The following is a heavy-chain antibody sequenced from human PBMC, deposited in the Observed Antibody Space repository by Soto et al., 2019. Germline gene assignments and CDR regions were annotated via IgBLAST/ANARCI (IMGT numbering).Heavy chain of an antibody. V-gene: IGHV4-59*01. CDR2: IYYSGAT. CDR3: ARYCNGDNCYAKSLDY. CDR1: GGAINNYY. J-gene: IGHJ4*02. Sequence: SETLSLTCIVSGGAINNYYWSWVRQSPGKGLEWIGWIYYSGATLYNPSFKSRITMSVDTSNNQFSLKMNSVTASDTAVYYCARYCNGDNCYAKSLDYWGRGTLVTVSS. D-gene: IGHD2-15*01.